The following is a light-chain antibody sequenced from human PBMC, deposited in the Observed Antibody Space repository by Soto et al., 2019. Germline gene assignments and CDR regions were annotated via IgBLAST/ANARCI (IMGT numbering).Light chain of an antibody. CDR1: QSISNH. J-gene: IGKJ1*01. Sequence: DIQMTQSPSSLSGAVEDRVIITCRASQSISNHLNWYQQKPGKARKLLIFAASSLQSGVPSRFSASRSGPDFTPTLSRLQPADFATYYFLQSYGXRPTFSQVTKV. CDR2: AAS. V-gene: IGKV1-39*01. CDR3: LQSYGXRPT.